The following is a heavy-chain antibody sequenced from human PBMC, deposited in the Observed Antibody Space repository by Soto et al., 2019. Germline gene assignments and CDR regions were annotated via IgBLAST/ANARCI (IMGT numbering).Heavy chain of an antibody. J-gene: IGHJ6*02. CDR1: GGSISSGGYY. CDR3: ARTPYCSSTSCLYGMDV. CDR2: IYYSGST. V-gene: IGHV4-31*03. D-gene: IGHD2-2*01. Sequence: SETLSLTCTVSGGSISSGGYYWSWIRQHPGKGLEWIGYIYYSGSTYYNPSLKSRVTISVDMSKNQFSLKLSSVTAADTAVYYCARTPYCSSTSCLYGMDVWGQGTTVTVSS.